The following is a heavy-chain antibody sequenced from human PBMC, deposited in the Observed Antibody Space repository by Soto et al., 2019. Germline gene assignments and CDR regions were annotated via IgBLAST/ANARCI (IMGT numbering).Heavy chain of an antibody. Sequence: QVQLVESGGGVVKPGRSLRLSCAASGFTFSSYGMHWVRQAPGKGLEWVAVIWYDGSNKYYADSVKGRFTISRDNSKNTLYLQMNSLRAEDTAVYYCARQYYDFWSGHSYYYYMDVWGKGTTVTVSS. CDR1: GFTFSSYG. D-gene: IGHD3-3*01. J-gene: IGHJ6*03. CDR3: ARQYYDFWSGHSYYYYMDV. CDR2: IWYDGSNK. V-gene: IGHV3-33*01.